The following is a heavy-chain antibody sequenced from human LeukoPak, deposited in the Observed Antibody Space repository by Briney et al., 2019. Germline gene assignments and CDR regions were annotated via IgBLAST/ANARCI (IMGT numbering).Heavy chain of an antibody. CDR1: GYTFRSYA. V-gene: IGHV3-64*01. CDR2: ISSDGRIT. D-gene: IGHD6-19*01. Sequence: GGSLRLSCAASGYTFRSYAMQWVRQAPGKGLEYVSAISSDGRITHYANSVKGRFTISRDNSKNTLYLQMGSLRADDMAMHYCGRLSGWYWLDNWGQGTLVTVSS. CDR3: GRLSGWYWLDN. J-gene: IGHJ4*02.